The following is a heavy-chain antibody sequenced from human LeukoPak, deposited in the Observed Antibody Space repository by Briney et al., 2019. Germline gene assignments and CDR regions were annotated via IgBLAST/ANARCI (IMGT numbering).Heavy chain of an antibody. CDR1: GGPISSYY. Sequence: SETLSLTCTVSGGPISSYYWSWIRQPPRKGLEWIGYIYYSGSTNYNPSLKSRVTISVDTSKNQFSLKLSSVTAADTAVYYCARVSVLEGIPPYYYYYGMDVWGQGTTVTVSS. V-gene: IGHV4-59*01. D-gene: IGHD6-13*01. CDR2: IYYSGST. CDR3: ARVSVLEGIPPYYYYYGMDV. J-gene: IGHJ6*02.